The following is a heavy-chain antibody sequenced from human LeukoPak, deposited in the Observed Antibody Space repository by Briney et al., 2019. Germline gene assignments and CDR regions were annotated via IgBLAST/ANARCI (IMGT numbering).Heavy chain of an antibody. CDR3: ASHYYDSRGYYFDEAFDI. Sequence: ASVKVSCKASGYTFTSHAMHWVRQAPGQRLEWMGWINAGNGNTKYSQKFQGRVTITRDTSASTAYMELSSLRSEDTAVYYCASHYYDSRGYYFDEAFDIWGQGTMVTVSS. CDR1: GYTFTSHA. V-gene: IGHV1-3*01. J-gene: IGHJ3*02. CDR2: INAGNGNT. D-gene: IGHD3-22*01.